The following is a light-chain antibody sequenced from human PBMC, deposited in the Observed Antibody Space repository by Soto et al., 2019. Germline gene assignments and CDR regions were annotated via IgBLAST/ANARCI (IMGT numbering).Light chain of an antibody. V-gene: IGLV2-14*03. Sequence: SALTQPASVSGSPGQSITISCTGTNSDIGGYNYVSWDQQHPGKAPKLMIYDVSHRPSGLSYHLSGSKDGNTASLTISGLQAEDVADYYCSSYTSRSTLGVFGGGTKVTVL. CDR2: DVS. J-gene: IGLJ2*01. CDR1: NSDIGGYNY. CDR3: SSYTSRSTLGV.